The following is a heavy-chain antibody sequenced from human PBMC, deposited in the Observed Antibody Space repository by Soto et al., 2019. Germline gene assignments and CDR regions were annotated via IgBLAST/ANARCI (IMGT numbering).Heavy chain of an antibody. CDR3: ARDRWFGELFHYDAFDI. V-gene: IGHV3-64*01. Sequence: GGSLRLSCAASGFTFSSYAMHWVRQAPGKGLEYVSAISSNGGSTYYANSVKGRFTISRDNSKNTLYLQMGSLRAEDMAVYYCARDRWFGELFHYDAFDIWGQGTMVTVSS. D-gene: IGHD3-10*01. CDR1: GFTFSSYA. CDR2: ISSNGGST. J-gene: IGHJ3*02.